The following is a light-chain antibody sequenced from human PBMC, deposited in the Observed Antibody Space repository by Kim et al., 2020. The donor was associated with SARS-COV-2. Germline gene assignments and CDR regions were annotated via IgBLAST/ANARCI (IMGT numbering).Light chain of an antibody. CDR2: GKN. V-gene: IGLV3-19*01. CDR1: SLRSYY. CDR3: NSRDSSDNHVV. Sequence: SSELTQDPAVSVASGQTVRITCQGDSLRSYYASWYQQKPGQAPVLVIYGKNNRPSGIPDRFSGSSSGNTASLTITGAQAEDEADYYCNSRDSSDNHVVFGGGTRLTV. J-gene: IGLJ2*01.